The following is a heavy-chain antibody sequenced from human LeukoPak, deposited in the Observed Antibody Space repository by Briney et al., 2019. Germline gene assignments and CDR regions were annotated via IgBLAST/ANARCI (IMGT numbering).Heavy chain of an antibody. CDR3: AREIVVVVAATLDDAFDI. V-gene: IGHV4-39*07. CDR1: GGSISSTRYY. CDR2: IYYIGST. Sequence: SETLSLTCTVSGGSISSTRYYWGWIRQPPGKGLEWIGSIYYIGSTYYNPSLKSRVTISVDTSKNQFSLKLSSVTAADTAVYYCAREIVVVVAATLDDAFDIWGQGTMVTVSS. D-gene: IGHD2-15*01. J-gene: IGHJ3*02.